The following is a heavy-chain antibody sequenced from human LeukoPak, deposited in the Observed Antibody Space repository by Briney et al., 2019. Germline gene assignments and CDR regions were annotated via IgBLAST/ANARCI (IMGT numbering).Heavy chain of an antibody. CDR1: GGTFSSYA. V-gene: IGHV1-69*04. CDR2: IIPILGIA. J-gene: IGHJ4*02. CDR3: ARALVGAIDY. Sequence: WASVTVSFKASGGTFSSYAISWVRQAPGQGLEWMGRIIPILGIANYAQKFQGRVTITADKSTRTAYMELSSLRSEDTAVYYCARALVGAIDYWGQGTLVTVSS. D-gene: IGHD1-26*01.